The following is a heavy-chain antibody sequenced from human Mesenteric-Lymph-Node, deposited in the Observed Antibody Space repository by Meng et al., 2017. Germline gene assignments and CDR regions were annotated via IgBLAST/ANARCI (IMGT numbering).Heavy chain of an antibody. CDR3: LRGSGGSV. Sequence: QVQLQESGPGLVKPSQTLSLTCTVSGDSITSGDYSWNWIRQPPGKGLEWIGYIYSSGNTFYNPSLHSRVTMSVDTSKNQFSLKLTSVTAADTAVYHCLRGSGGSVWGQGTLVTVSS. CDR2: IYSSGNT. J-gene: IGHJ1*01. V-gene: IGHV4-30-4*01. D-gene: IGHD3-10*01. CDR1: GDSITSGDYS.